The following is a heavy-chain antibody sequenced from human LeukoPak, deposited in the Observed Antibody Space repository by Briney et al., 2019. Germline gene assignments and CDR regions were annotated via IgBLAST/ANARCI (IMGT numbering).Heavy chain of an antibody. CDR1: GGSISSYY. V-gene: IGHV4-59*08. CDR2: IYYSGST. Sequence: PSETLSLTCTVSGGSISSYYWSWIRQPPGKGLEWIGYIYYSGSTNYNPSLKSRVTIPVDTSKNQFSLKLSSVTAADTAVYYCARPGVGSGRYGAFDIWGQGTMVTVSS. CDR3: ARPGVGSGRYGAFDI. J-gene: IGHJ3*02. D-gene: IGHD5-18*01.